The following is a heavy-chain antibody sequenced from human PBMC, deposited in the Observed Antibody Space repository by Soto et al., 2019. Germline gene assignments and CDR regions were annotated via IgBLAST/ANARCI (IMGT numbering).Heavy chain of an antibody. CDR2: VYPVDSDI. CDR3: AKTLVGGGALDI. D-gene: IGHD1-26*01. CDR1: GYSFGNFW. J-gene: IGHJ3*02. Sequence: EVQLVQSGAEVKKPGESLKISCKGSGYSFGNFWIAWVRQMPGKGLEWMGIVYPVDSDIRYSPSFQGQVTISADKSVSTAYLHLSTLRASDTAIYYCAKTLVGGGALDIWGQGTVVTVSS. V-gene: IGHV5-51*01.